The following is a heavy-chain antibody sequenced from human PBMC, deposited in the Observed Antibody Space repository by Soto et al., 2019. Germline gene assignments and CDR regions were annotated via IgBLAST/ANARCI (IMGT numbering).Heavy chain of an antibody. D-gene: IGHD3-10*01. Sequence: SETLSLTGTVSGGSISSGGYYWSWIRQHPEKGLEWMGYIYYSGSTYYNPSLKSRVTISVDTSKNQFSLKLSSVTAADTAVYYCARDQSYGSGSYYTSDGMDVWGQGTTVTVSS. CDR1: GGSISSGGYY. CDR2: IYYSGST. CDR3: ARDQSYGSGSYYTSDGMDV. J-gene: IGHJ6*02. V-gene: IGHV4-31*03.